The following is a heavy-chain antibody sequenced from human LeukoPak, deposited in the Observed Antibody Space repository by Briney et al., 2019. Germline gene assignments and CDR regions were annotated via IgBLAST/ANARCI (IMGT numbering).Heavy chain of an antibody. V-gene: IGHV4-31*03. CDR2: IYYGGST. J-gene: IGHJ4*02. Sequence: SETLSLTCTVSGGSISSGGYYWNWIRQHPGKGLEWIGFIYYGGSTYYNPSLKGRITISVDTSKNQFSLKLSSVTAADTAVYYCARASVIAARPNSVDYWGQGTLVTVSS. CDR1: GGSISSGGYY. CDR3: ARASVIAARPNSVDY. D-gene: IGHD6-6*01.